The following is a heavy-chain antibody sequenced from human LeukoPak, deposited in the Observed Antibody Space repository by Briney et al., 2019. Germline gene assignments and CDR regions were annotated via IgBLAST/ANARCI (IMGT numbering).Heavy chain of an antibody. CDR3: AKDRLLNCRGDCYIFDY. J-gene: IGHJ4*02. CDR2: ISYNGGRK. CDR1: GFSFSSYA. V-gene: IGHV3-30*04. D-gene: IGHD2-21*02. Sequence: PGGSLRLSCAASGFSFSSYAIHWVRQAPGKGLEWVALISYNGGRKDYADSVKGRFTIDRDNSKNTLYLQVNGLRTEDTAVYYCAKDRLLNCRGDCYIFDYWGQGTVVTVSS.